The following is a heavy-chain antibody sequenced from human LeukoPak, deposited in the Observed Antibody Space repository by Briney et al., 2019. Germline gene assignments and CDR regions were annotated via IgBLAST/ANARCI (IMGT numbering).Heavy chain of an antibody. CDR3: AKARLGYCISTTCPTDYDYYYYMDV. Sequence: GGSLRLSCAAPGLTFSSQAMSWVRQAPGKGLEWVSAISGSGASTYYADSVKGRFTISRDNSKNTLYLQVSSLRADDTAVYYCAKARLGYCISTTCPTDYDYYYYMDVWGKGTTVTVSS. CDR2: ISGSGAST. J-gene: IGHJ6*03. V-gene: IGHV3-23*01. CDR1: GLTFSSQA. D-gene: IGHD2-2*01.